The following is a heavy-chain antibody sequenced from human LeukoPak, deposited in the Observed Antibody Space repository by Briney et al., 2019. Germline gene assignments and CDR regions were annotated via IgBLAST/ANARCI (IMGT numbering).Heavy chain of an antibody. V-gene: IGHV1-8*01. Sequence: ASVKVSCNASGYTSTSYDINWVRQATGQGLEWTGWMNPNSGNTGYAQKFQGRVTMTRNTSISTAYMELSSLRSEDTAVYYCAREVRRVYDFWSGYRRRGVNVWRKGTTVTVSS. CDR2: MNPNSGNT. J-gene: IGHJ6*04. CDR3: AREVRRVYDFWSGYRRRGVNV. D-gene: IGHD3-3*01. CDR1: GYTSTSYD.